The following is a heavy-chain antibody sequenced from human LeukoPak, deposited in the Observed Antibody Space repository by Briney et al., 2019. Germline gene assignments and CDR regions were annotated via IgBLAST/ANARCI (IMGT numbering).Heavy chain of an antibody. CDR3: AKSRSSTPNWFDP. D-gene: IGHD2-2*01. CDR1: GFTFSSYS. CDR2: ISSSSSTI. Sequence: GGSLRLSCAASGFTFSSYSMNWVRQAPGKGLEWVSYISSSSSTIYYADSVKGRFTISRDNAKNSLYLQMNSLRAEDTAVYYCAKSRSSTPNWFDPWGQGTLVTVSS. V-gene: IGHV3-48*01. J-gene: IGHJ5*02.